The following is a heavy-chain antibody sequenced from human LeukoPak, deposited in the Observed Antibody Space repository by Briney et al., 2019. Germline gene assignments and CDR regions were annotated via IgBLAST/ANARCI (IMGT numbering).Heavy chain of an antibody. CDR1: GFTFSSYW. J-gene: IGHJ4*02. CDR3: ARAKEDYYGSGSYSTYD. V-gene: IGHV3-7*01. Sequence: GGSLRLSCAASGFTFSSYWMSWVRQAPGKGLEWVANIKQDGSEKYYVDSVKGRFTISRDNAKNSLYLQMNSLRAEDTAVYYCARAKEDYYGSGSYSTYDWGQGTLVSVSS. CDR2: IKQDGSEK. D-gene: IGHD3-10*01.